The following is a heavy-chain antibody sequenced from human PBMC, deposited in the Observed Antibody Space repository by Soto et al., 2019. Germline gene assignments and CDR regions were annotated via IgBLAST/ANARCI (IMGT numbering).Heavy chain of an antibody. CDR1: GGSISSIHW. CDR3: ARVYYYESSGPLSDY. CDR2: IHHSGST. V-gene: IGHV4-4*02. J-gene: IGHJ4*02. D-gene: IGHD3-22*01. Sequence: SETLSLTCAVSGGSISSIHWWNWVRQPPGKGLEWIGEIHHSGSTNYNPSLKSRVTISVDKSKNQFSLKLNSVTAADTAVYYCARVYYYESSGPLSDYWGQGTLVTVS.